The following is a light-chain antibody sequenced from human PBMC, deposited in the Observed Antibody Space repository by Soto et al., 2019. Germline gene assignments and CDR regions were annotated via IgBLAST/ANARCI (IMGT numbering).Light chain of an antibody. CDR3: ETWDSNTHRV. J-gene: IGLJ3*02. Sequence: QLVLTQSSSASASLGSSVKLTCTLSSGHSTYIIAWHQQQPGKAPRYLMKVERSGSYNKGSGVPDRFSGSSSGADRYLTIANLQSEDEADYYCETWDSNTHRVFGGGTKLTVL. CDR1: SGHSTYI. CDR2: VERSGSY. V-gene: IGLV4-60*03.